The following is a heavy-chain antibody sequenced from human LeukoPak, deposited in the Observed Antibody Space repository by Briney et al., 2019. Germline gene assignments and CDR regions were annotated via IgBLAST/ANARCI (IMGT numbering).Heavy chain of an antibody. V-gene: IGHV4-34*01. CDR1: GESFSGYY. D-gene: IGHD3-22*01. CDR2: INDSEIT. J-gene: IGHJ4*02. Sequence: SETLSLTCAVYGESFSGYYWSWIRQPPGKGLEWIGEINDSEITNNNPSLKSRVTISVDTSKNQFSLKLSSVTAADTAVYYCARDRYYYDSSARYFDYWGQGTLVTVSS. CDR3: ARDRYYYDSSARYFDY.